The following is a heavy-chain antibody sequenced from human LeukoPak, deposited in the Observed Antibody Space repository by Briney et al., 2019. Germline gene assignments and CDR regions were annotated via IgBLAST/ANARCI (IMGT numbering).Heavy chain of an antibody. J-gene: IGHJ4*02. Sequence: PVGSLRLSCAASGFTFSDFYMSWIRQAPGKGPEWVSYIGPTGSYPNYADSVKGRFTISRDNAKNSLYLQMNSLRAEDSAVYYCARGLGYCSGGSCYPIDYWGEGTSVTVSS. CDR3: ARGLGYCSGGSCYPIDY. V-gene: IGHV3-11*05. D-gene: IGHD2-15*01. CDR1: GFTFSDFY. CDR2: IGPTGSYP.